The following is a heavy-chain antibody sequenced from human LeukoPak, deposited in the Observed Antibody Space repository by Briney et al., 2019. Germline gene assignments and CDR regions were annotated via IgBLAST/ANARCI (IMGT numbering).Heavy chain of an antibody. CDR1: GGSISPYY. V-gene: IGHV4-59*01. Sequence: SETLSLTCTVSGGSISPYYWSWIRQTPGKGLEWIGYILYSGTTTNYNPSLKSRVTISVDTSENQFSLKLSSVTAADTAVYYCARVGDWNDLVYWGQGTLVTVS. CDR2: ILYSGTTT. J-gene: IGHJ4*02. CDR3: ARVGDWNDLVY. D-gene: IGHD1-1*01.